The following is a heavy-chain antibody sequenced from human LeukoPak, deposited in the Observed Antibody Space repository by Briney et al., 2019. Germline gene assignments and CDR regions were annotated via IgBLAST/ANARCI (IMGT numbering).Heavy chain of an antibody. Sequence: ASVKVSCKASGGTFSSYAISWVRQAPGQGLEWMGLINPNSGGTNYAQKFQGRVTMTRDTSISTAYMELSRLRSDDTAVYYCATSMIVAPAGAFDIWGQGTMVTVSS. CDR3: ATSMIVAPAGAFDI. D-gene: IGHD3-22*01. CDR1: GGTFSSYA. V-gene: IGHV1-2*02. J-gene: IGHJ3*02. CDR2: INPNSGGT.